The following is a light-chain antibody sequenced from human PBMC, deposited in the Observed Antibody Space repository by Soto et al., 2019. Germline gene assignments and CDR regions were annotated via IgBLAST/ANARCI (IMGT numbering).Light chain of an antibody. CDR1: QSVSSKS. V-gene: IGKV3-20*01. J-gene: IGKJ1*01. CDR3: QQDGNSRT. Sequence: EIVLTQSPGTLSLSPGERATLYCRASQSVSSKSLAGYQQKPGQAPRLLIYGVSKRATAIPDRISGSGSGTDFILSISRLEREDFAVYYWQQDGNSRTFGQGTKVEIK. CDR2: GVS.